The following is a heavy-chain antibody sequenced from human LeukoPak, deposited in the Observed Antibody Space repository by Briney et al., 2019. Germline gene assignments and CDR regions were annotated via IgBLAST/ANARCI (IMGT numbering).Heavy chain of an antibody. D-gene: IGHD3-22*01. V-gene: IGHV3-48*01. Sequence: GGSLRLSCAASGFTFSNYNMDWVRQAPGKGLEWVSYISSSSSTIYYADSVKGRFTISRDNAKNSLYLQMNSLRAEDTAVYYCAKDAHYYDSSGQPYYFDYWGQGTLVTVSS. CDR3: AKDAHYYDSSGQPYYFDY. CDR1: GFTFSNYN. CDR2: ISSSSSTI. J-gene: IGHJ4*02.